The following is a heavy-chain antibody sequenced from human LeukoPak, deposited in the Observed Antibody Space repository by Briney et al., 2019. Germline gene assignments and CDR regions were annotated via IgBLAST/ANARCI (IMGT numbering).Heavy chain of an antibody. CDR2: IRYDGSNK. J-gene: IGHJ4*02. V-gene: IGHV3-30*02. D-gene: IGHD6-13*01. CDR3: AKFLAAAGISPFDY. CDR1: GFTFSSYG. Sequence: PGGSLRLSCAASGFTFSSYGMHWVRQAPGKGLEWVAFIRYDGSNKYYADSVKGRFTISRDNSKNTLYLQMNSLRAEDTAVYYCAKFLAAAGISPFDYWGQGTLVTVSS.